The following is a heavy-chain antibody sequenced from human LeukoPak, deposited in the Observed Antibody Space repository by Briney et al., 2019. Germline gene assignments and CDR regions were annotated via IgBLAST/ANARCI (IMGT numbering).Heavy chain of an antibody. D-gene: IGHD3-22*01. CDR2: IRSKANSYAT. CDR3: TRGLPYYYDSSGYPLDAFDI. V-gene: IGHV3-73*01. CDR1: GFTFSGSA. J-gene: IGHJ3*02. Sequence: GGSLRLSCAASGFTFSGSAMHWVHQASGKGLEWVGRIRSKANSYATAYAASAKGRFTISRDDSKNTAYLKMNSLKTEDTAVYYCTRGLPYYYDSSGYPLDAFDIWGQGTMVTVSS.